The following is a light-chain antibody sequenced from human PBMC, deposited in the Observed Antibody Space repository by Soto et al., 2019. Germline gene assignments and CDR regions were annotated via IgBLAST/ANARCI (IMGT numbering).Light chain of an antibody. J-gene: IGKJ5*01. CDR2: GAS. Sequence: EIVMTQSPATLSVSPGEGATLYCRASQSVSISLAWYQKKPGQAPRLLIYGASTRATGIPARISGRGSGTEFTLSIGSLQSEDFSVYYCQQYNNWPSITFGQGTRLEIK. V-gene: IGKV3-15*01. CDR1: QSVSIS. CDR3: QQYNNWPSIT.